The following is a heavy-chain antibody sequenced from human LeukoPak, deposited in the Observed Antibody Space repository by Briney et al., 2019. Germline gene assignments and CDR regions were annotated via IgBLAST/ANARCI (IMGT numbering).Heavy chain of an antibody. J-gene: IGHJ6*03. CDR3: ARVAAEVVGVPGAIGFGWLRRDYYYMDV. Sequence: ASVKVSCKASGYTFTGYYMHWGRQAPGQGLEWMGWINPNSGGTNYAQKFQGRVTMTRDTSISTAYMELSRLRSDDTAVYYCARVAAEVVGVPGAIGFGWLRRDYYYMDVWGKGTTVTVSS. V-gene: IGHV1-2*02. CDR1: GYTFTGYY. CDR2: INPNSGGT. D-gene: IGHD2-2*02.